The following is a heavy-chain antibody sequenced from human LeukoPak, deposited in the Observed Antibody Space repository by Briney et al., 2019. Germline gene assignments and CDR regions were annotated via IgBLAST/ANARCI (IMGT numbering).Heavy chain of an antibody. V-gene: IGHV1-8*01. J-gene: IGHJ5*02. CDR2: MNPSSGNT. Sequence: ASVKVSCKASGYTFTSYDINWVRQATGQGLEWMGWMNPSSGNTGYAQKFQGRVTMTRNTSISTAYMELSSLRSEDTAVYYCARDPVRFLEWLSYNWFDPWGQGTLVTVSS. CDR1: GYTFTSYD. D-gene: IGHD3-3*01. CDR3: ARDPVRFLEWLSYNWFDP.